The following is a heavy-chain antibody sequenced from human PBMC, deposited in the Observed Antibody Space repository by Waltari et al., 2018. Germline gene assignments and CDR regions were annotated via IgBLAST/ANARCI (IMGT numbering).Heavy chain of an antibody. CDR2: IHYSGSS. Sequence: QVQLQESGPGLVKPSETLSLTCTVSGGSTSTYYWSWVRQSPGKGLEWIGYIHYSGSSVYTPPLRSRVAISLDTPNTQFSLRLRSVTAADAAIYYCARADTSTSYFYYYMDVWGKGTTVTVSS. CDR1: GGSTSTYY. J-gene: IGHJ6*03. V-gene: IGHV4-59*01. D-gene: IGHD1-26*01. CDR3: ARADTSTSYFYYYMDV.